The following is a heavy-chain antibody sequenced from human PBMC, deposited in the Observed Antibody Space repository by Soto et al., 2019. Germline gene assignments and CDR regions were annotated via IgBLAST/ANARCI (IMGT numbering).Heavy chain of an antibody. CDR3: ARALFGRFLAWLFPAYGMDV. CDR1: GGTFSSYA. Sequence: QVQLVQSGAEVNKPGSSVKVSCKASGGTFSSYAISWLRQAPGQGLEWMGGIIPIFGTANYAQKFQGRVTITADKSTSTAYMELSSMRSEDTAVYYCARALFGRFLAWLFPAYGMDVWGHGTKVPVS. CDR2: IIPIFGTA. D-gene: IGHD3-3*01. V-gene: IGHV1-69*06. J-gene: IGHJ6*02.